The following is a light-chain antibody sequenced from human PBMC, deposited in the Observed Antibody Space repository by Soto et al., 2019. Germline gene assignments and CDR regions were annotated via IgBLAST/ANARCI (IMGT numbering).Light chain of an antibody. Sequence: QSVLTQPASVSGSPGQSITISCTATSSDVGGYNYVSWYQQHPGKAPKLMIYEVSNRPSGVSKRFSGSKSGNTASLTISGLQAEDEADYYCSSYTSSSTPYVVFGGGTKLIVL. CDR1: SSDVGGYNY. CDR2: EVS. J-gene: IGLJ2*01. V-gene: IGLV2-14*01. CDR3: SSYTSSSTPYVV.